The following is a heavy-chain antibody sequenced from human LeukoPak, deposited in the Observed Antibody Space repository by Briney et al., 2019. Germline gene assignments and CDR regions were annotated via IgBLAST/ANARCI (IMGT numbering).Heavy chain of an antibody. J-gene: IGHJ5*02. V-gene: IGHV3-73*01. CDR3: TRPSPGYSYGQA. Sequence: PGGSLKLSCAASGFTFSGSAMHWVRQASGKGLWWVGPIRSKANSYATAYAASVKGRFTISRDDSKNTAYLQMNSLKTEDTAVYYCTRPSPGYSYGQAWGQGTLVTVSS. CDR2: IRSKANSYAT. D-gene: IGHD5-18*01. CDR1: GFTFSGSA.